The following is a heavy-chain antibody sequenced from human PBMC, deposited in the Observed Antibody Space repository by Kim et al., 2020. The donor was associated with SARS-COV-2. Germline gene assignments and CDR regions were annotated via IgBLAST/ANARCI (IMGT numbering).Heavy chain of an antibody. V-gene: IGHV4-59*08. Sequence: SETLSLTCTVSGGSISSYYWSWIRQPPGKGLEWIGYIYYSGSTNYNPSLKSRVTISVDTSKNQFSLKLSSVTAADTAVYYCARQGSGYCSSTSCYTHYYYYYMDVWGKGTTVTVSS. CDR2: IYYSGST. D-gene: IGHD2-2*02. CDR3: ARQGSGYCSSTSCYTHYYYYYMDV. J-gene: IGHJ6*03. CDR1: GGSISSYY.